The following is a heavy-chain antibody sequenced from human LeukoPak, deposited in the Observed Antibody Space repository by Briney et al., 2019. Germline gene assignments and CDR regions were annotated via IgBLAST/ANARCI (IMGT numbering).Heavy chain of an antibody. J-gene: IGHJ4*02. CDR2: ISKSSDRI. V-gene: IGHV3-48*04. CDR1: GFTLSSYS. CDR3: ARDLLNDEGSSYFFDQ. Sequence: QPGGSLRLSCAVSGFTLSSYSMNWVRQAPGKGLEWVSYISKSSDRIYHADSVKGRFTISRDDAKNSLYLQMDSLRAEDTAVYYCARDLLNDEGSSYFFDQWGQGTLVTVSS. D-gene: IGHD2-2*01.